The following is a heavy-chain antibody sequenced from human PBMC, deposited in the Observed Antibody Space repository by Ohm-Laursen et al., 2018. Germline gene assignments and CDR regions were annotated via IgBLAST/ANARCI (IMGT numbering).Heavy chain of an antibody. Sequence: SLRLSCSAAGFTFSSYDMNWVRQAPGKGLEWISYITSSGSTKYYSDSVKGRFTTSRDNAKNSLYLQMNSLRSEDTAVYYCARPAPYSSSSARLFEYRGQETLVTVSS. V-gene: IGHV3-48*03. D-gene: IGHD6-6*01. CDR2: ITSSGSTK. CDR3: ARPAPYSSSSARLFEY. J-gene: IGHJ4*02. CDR1: GFTFSSYD.